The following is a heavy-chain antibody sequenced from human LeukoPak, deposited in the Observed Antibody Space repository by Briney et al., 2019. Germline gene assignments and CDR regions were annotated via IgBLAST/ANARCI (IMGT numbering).Heavy chain of an antibody. J-gene: IGHJ6*04. D-gene: IGHD2-15*01. CDR2: IDPSDSYT. V-gene: IGHV5-10-1*01. Sequence: GESLKISCKGSGYSFTSYWIGWVRQMPGKGLEWMGRIDPSDSYTNYSPSFQGHVTISADKSISTAYLQWSSLKASDTAMYYCPRQHCSGGSCYSLDYYYYGMDVWGKGTTVAVSS. CDR3: PRQHCSGGSCYSLDYYYYGMDV. CDR1: GYSFTSYW.